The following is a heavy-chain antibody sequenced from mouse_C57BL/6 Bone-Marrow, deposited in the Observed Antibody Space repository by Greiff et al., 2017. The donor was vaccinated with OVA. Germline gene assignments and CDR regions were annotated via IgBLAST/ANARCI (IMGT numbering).Heavy chain of an antibody. CDR3: TRGYSNYYAMDY. Sequence: QVQLQQSGAELVRPGASVTLSCKASGYTFTDYEMHWVKQTPVHGLEWIGAIDPATGGTAYNQKFKGKAILTADKSSSTAYMELRSLTSEDSAVYYCTRGYSNYYAMDYGGQGTSVTVSS. CDR1: GYTFTDYE. D-gene: IGHD2-5*01. CDR2: IDPATGGT. V-gene: IGHV1-15*01. J-gene: IGHJ4*01.